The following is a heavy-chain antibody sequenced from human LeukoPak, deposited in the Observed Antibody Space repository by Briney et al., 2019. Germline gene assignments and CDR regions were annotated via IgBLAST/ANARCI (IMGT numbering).Heavy chain of an antibody. CDR2: IGSNGSKK. CDR1: GFSFSDYV. V-gene: IGHV3-30*04. D-gene: IGHD1-14*01. Sequence: PGRSLRVSCAAFGFSFSDYVFHWVRQSPDKGLEWVALIGSNGSKKYYSDSVQGRFTISRDNSKNTLFLEMNSLRGDDSAVYYCARQMTTTRLFDSWGQGTLVIVSS. CDR3: ARQMTTTRLFDS. J-gene: IGHJ4*02.